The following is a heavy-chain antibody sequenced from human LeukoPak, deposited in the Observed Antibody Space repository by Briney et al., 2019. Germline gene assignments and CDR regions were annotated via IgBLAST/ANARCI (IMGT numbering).Heavy chain of an antibody. CDR2: VFYSVNT. V-gene: IGHV4-39*07. J-gene: IGHJ4*02. D-gene: IGHD3-9*01. CDR1: GGSVTSSSYY. CDR3: ARGVSDTYDLSTGWPLYYFDS. Sequence: KSSETLSLTCSVSGGSVTSSSYYWTWIRQPSGKGLEWIGTVFYSVNTYYNPSLKSRVSISVDASKKQFSLKLSSVTAADTAVFYCARGVSDTYDLSTGWPLYYFDSWGPGTLVTVSS.